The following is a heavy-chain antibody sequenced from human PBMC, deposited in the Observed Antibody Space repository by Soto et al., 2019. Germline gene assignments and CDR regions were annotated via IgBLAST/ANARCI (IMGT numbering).Heavy chain of an antibody. V-gene: IGHV4-31*03. J-gene: IGHJ4*02. CDR3: ARVVQVTMIVAGVHFDY. Sequence: PSETLSLTCTVSGGSISSGGYYWSWIRQHPGKGLEWIGYIYYSGSTYYNPSLKSRVTISVGTSKNQFSLKLSSVTAADTAVYYCARVVQVTMIVAGVHFDYWGQGTLVTVSS. CDR1: GGSISSGGYY. D-gene: IGHD3-22*01. CDR2: IYYSGST.